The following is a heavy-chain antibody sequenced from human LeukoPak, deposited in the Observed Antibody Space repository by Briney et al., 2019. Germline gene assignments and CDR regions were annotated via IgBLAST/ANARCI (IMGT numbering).Heavy chain of an antibody. D-gene: IGHD1-26*01. CDR1: GYSFTSYW. Sequence: GESLKISCKGSGYSFTSYWIGWVRQMPGKGLEWMGIIYPGDSDTRYSPSFQGRVTISADKSISTAYLQWSSLKASDTAMYYCARRGSYSTLTNAFDIWGQGTMVTVSS. J-gene: IGHJ3*02. CDR2: IYPGDSDT. V-gene: IGHV5-51*01. CDR3: ARRGSYSTLTNAFDI.